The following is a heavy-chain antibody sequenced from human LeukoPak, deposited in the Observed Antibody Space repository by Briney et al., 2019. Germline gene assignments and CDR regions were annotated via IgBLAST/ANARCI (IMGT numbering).Heavy chain of an antibody. CDR1: GFTFTSYD. CDR3: ARYSSDYTSDYHYYMDV. Sequence: GGSLRLSCAASGFTFTSYDMHWVRQAPGKGLEWVAFIRYDGSNKYYADSVKGRFTISRDNAKNSLYLQMNSLRAEDTAVYYCARYSSDYTSDYHYYMDVWGKGTTVTASS. D-gene: IGHD3-22*01. J-gene: IGHJ6*03. V-gene: IGHV3-30*02. CDR2: IRYDGSNK.